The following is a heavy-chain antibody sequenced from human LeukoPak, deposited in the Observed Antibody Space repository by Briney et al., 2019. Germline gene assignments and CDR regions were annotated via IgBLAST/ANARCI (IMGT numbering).Heavy chain of an antibody. CDR3: TTVGTTSPIAEEYFDY. CDR1: GFTVDNAW. Sequence: GGSLRLSCAASGFTVDNAWMNWVRQAPGKGLEWVGRVKSKTDGGTTDYAAPVKGRFTISRDDSENTLFLQLNSLKTEDTALYYCTTVGTTSPIAEEYFDYWGQGTLVTVSS. CDR2: VKSKTDGGTT. D-gene: IGHD1-26*01. J-gene: IGHJ4*02. V-gene: IGHV3-15*01.